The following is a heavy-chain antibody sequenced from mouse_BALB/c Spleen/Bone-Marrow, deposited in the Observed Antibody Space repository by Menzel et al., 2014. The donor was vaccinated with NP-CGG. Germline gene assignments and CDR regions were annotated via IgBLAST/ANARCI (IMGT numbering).Heavy chain of an antibody. Sequence: EVQLQQSGAELVKPGASVKLSCTASGFNIKDTDMHWVKPRPEQGMEWIGRIDPANDNTKYDPKFQGKATITADTSSNTVYLQLSSLTSEDTAVYYCAITPSAMDYWGQGTSVTVSS. V-gene: IGHV14-3*02. CDR2: IDPANDNT. CDR3: AITPSAMDY. D-gene: IGHD2-4*01. CDR1: GFNIKDTD. J-gene: IGHJ4*01.